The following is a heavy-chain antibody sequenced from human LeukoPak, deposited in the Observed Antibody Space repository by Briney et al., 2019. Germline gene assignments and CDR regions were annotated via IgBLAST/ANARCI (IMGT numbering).Heavy chain of an antibody. CDR2: IHPVDSHT. CDR1: GFSFTSYW. J-gene: IGHJ3*01. CDR3: ARRGKSAFDV. V-gene: IGHV5-51*01. D-gene: IGHD3-16*01. Sequence: GESLKISCKSYGFSFTSYWIGRVRQMPGKGLEWMGIIHPVDSHTRYSPSFQGQVSISADKSISTAYLQWSSLKASDTAMYYCARRGKSAFDVWGQGTMVTVSS.